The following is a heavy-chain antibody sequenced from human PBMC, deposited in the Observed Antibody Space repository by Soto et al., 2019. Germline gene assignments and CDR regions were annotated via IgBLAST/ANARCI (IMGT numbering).Heavy chain of an antibody. CDR3: ARDLGKLITPAH. V-gene: IGHV4-31*03. D-gene: IGHD7-27*01. CDR2: IFHTGNT. Sequence: KPSETLSLTCTVSGDSVRSGGYNWSWIRQLPGKGLEWIGYIFHTGNTYYNPSLKSRVTISVDTSQNQFSLRLSSVTAADTALYYCARDLGKLITPAHWGQGVLVTVSS. CDR1: GDSVRSGGYN. J-gene: IGHJ1*01.